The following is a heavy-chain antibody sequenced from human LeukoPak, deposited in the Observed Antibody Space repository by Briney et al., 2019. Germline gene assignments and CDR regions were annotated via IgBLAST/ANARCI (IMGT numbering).Heavy chain of an antibody. D-gene: IGHD6-13*01. CDR2: ISAYNGNT. J-gene: IGHJ4*02. CDR3: ARDWAYIAAADHLIDY. CDR1: GYTFTSYG. Sequence: ASVKVSCKASGYTFTSYGISWVRQAPGQGLEWMGWISAYNGNTNYAQKLQGRVTMTTDTSTSTAYMELRSLRSDDTAVYYCARDWAYIAAADHLIDYWGQGTLVTVSS. V-gene: IGHV1-18*01.